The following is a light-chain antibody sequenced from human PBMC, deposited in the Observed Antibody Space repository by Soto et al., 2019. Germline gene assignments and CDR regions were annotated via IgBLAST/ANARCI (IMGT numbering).Light chain of an antibody. CDR2: DVS. CDR1: NSDVGGYNY. CDR3: SSYSSISTLV. V-gene: IGLV2-14*01. J-gene: IGLJ3*02. Sequence: QSALTQPASVSGSPGQSITISCTGTNSDVGGYNYVSWYQQHPGKAPKLMIYDVSNRPSGVSNRFSGSKSGSTASLTISGLQAEDEADFYCSSYSSISTLVFGGGTKLTVL.